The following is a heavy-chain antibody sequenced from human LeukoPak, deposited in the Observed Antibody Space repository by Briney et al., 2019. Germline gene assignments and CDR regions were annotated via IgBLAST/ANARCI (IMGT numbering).Heavy chain of an antibody. CDR1: GGSFSGYY. CDR3: ARAISDYVWGSYRQRYYYYYMDV. V-gene: IGHV4-34*01. CDR2: INHSGST. J-gene: IGHJ6*03. D-gene: IGHD3-16*02. Sequence: KPSETLSLTCAVYGGSFSGYYWSWIRQPPGKGLEWIGEINHSGSTNYNPSLKSRVTISVDTSKDQFSLKLSSVTAADTAVYYCARAISDYVWGSYRQRYYYYYMDVWGKGTTVTVSS.